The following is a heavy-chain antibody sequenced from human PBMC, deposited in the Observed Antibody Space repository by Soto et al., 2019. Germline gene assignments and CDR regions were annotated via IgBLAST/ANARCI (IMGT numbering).Heavy chain of an antibody. V-gene: IGHV1-69*13. CDR2: IIPIFGTA. D-gene: IGHD2-15*01. J-gene: IGHJ6*02. CDR3: AGDSTPLPEPIVVVVAERHYYYYGMDV. CDR1: GVTFSSYA. Sequence: ASVKVSGKASGVTFSSYAISWVRQAPGQGLEWMGGIIPIFGTANYAQKFQGRVTITADESPSTAYMELSSLRSEDTAVYYCAGDSTPLPEPIVVVVAERHYYYYGMDVWGQVSKVDVSS.